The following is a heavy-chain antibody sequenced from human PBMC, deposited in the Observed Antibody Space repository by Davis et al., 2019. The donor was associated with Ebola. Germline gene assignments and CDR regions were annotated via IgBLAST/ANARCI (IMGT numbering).Heavy chain of an antibody. Sequence: AASVKVSCKASGGTFSSYAISWVRQAPGQGLEWMGRIIPILGIANYAQKFQGRVTITADKSTSTAYMELSSLRSEDTAVYYCAKDRNYGSYRYVFDIDYWGQGTLVTVSS. CDR1: GGTFSSYA. J-gene: IGHJ4*02. CDR3: AKDRNYGSYRYVFDIDY. V-gene: IGHV1-69*04. CDR2: IIPILGIA. D-gene: IGHD3-16*02.